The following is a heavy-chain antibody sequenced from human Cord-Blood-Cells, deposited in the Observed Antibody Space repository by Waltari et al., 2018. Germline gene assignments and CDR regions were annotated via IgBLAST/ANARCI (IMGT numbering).Heavy chain of an antibody. CDR1: VGAIRSSSYY. CDR3: ARRGSSSWFDY. D-gene: IGHD6-13*01. V-gene: IGHV4-39*07. J-gene: IGHJ4*02. Sequence: LQLQESGPGLVTPSVTLSLTCTVSVGAIRSSSYYWGWIRQPPGKGLEWIVSIYYSGSTYYNPSLKSRVTISVDTSKNQFSLKLSSVTAADTAVYYCARRGSSSWFDYWGQGPLVTVSS. CDR2: IYYSGST.